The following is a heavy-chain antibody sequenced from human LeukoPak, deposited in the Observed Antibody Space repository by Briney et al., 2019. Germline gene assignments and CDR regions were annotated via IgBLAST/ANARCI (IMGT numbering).Heavy chain of an antibody. Sequence: SGPTLVKPTQTLTLTCTFSGFSLSTSGVGVGWIRQPPGKALEWLALIYWNDDKRYSPSLKSRLTITKDTSKNQVVLTMTNMDPVDTATYYCAHQKDTYYDILTSADYYFDYWGQGTLVTVSS. CDR3: AHQKDTYYDILTSADYYFDY. V-gene: IGHV2-5*01. D-gene: IGHD3-9*01. CDR2: IYWNDDK. J-gene: IGHJ4*02. CDR1: GFSLSTSGVG.